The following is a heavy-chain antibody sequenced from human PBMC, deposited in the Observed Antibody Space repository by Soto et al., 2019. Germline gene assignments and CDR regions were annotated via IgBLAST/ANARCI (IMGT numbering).Heavy chain of an antibody. V-gene: IGHV3-48*01. J-gene: IGHJ6*03. CDR3: ARETSTGNYYMDV. Sequence: EVQLVESGGGLVQPGGSLRLSCAASGFSFSYYGMNWVRQAPGKGLEWVSYISTSSSNIYYADSVKGRFTISRDNAKNSLSLQMNSLRAADTAVYYCARETSTGNYYMDVWGKGTTVTVSS. CDR2: ISTSSSNI. CDR1: GFSFSYYG. D-gene: IGHD2-2*01.